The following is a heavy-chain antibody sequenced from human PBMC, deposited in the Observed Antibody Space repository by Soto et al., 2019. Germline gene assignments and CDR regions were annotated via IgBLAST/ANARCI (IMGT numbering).Heavy chain of an antibody. Sequence: EVHLVESGGGLVQPGGSLRLSCATSGFTFRSYWMSWVRQAPGKGLEWVANIKQDGSEKKYMASVEGRFTVSRDNAKNSLYLKMNSLRAEETAVYYCARSGWLITARSLFDYWGQGTLVTVSS. CDR1: GFTFRSYW. CDR3: ARSGWLITARSLFDY. D-gene: IGHD3-16*01. CDR2: IKQDGSEK. V-gene: IGHV3-7*05. J-gene: IGHJ4*02.